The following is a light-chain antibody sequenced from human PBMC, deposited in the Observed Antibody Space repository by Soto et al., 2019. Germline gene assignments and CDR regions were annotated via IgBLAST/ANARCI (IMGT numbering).Light chain of an antibody. CDR1: QSIRSN. Sequence: EIVMTQSPATLSVSPGEGATLSCRASQSIRSNLAWYQQKPGQAPRLIIYGASTRATGIPARFSGSGSGTEFTLTISSLQSEDFAVYYCQHYHNRRTFGQGTKVDIK. CDR2: GAS. V-gene: IGKV3-15*01. CDR3: QHYHNRRT. J-gene: IGKJ1*01.